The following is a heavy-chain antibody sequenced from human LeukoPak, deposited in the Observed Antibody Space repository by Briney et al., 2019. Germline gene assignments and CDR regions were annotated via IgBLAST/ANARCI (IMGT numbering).Heavy chain of an antibody. CDR2: IYYTGST. CDR3: ARGNYYYYGMDV. CDR1: GGSISRDY. Sequence: KPSETLSLTCTVSGGSISRDYWSWLRQPPGKGLEWIGYIYYTGSTNYNPSLKSRVTISVDTSKNQFSLKLSSVTAADTAVYYCARGNYYYYGMDVWGQGTTVTVSS. J-gene: IGHJ6*02. V-gene: IGHV4-59*08.